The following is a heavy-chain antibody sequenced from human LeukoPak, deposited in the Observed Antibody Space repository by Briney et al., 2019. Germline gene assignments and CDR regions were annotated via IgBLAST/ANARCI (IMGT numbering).Heavy chain of an antibody. CDR3: ARRVGRYFGERAYYYNYMDV. CDR2: INHSGST. Sequence: SETLSLTCAVYGGSFSGYYWSWIRQPPGKGLEWIGEINHSGSTNYNPSLKSRVTISVDTPKNQFSLKLSSVTAADTAVYYCARRVGRYFGERAYYYNYMDVWDKGTTVTISS. CDR1: GGSFSGYY. V-gene: IGHV4-34*01. J-gene: IGHJ6*03. D-gene: IGHD3-10*01.